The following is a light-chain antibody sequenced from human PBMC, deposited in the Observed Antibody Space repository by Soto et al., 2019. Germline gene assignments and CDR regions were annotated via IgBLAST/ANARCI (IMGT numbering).Light chain of an antibody. CDR1: SGNIASSY. J-gene: IGLJ2*01. CDR3: QSYDNTNVV. CDR2: ENS. V-gene: IGLV6-57*04. Sequence: NFMLTQPHSVSESPGKTVTISCSRSSGNIASSYVQWYQQRPGSPPTTVIYENSQRPSGVPDRFSASIDSSSKSASLTISGLKTEDEADYYCQSYDNTNVVFGGGTQLPVL.